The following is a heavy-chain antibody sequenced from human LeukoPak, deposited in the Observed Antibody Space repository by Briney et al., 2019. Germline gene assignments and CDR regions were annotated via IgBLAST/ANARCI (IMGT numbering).Heavy chain of an antibody. CDR1: GYTFTSYD. V-gene: IGHV1-18*01. D-gene: IGHD3/OR15-3a*01. CDR2: ISASNGNT. J-gene: IGHJ4*02. CDR3: ARDHSNWTYSLDF. Sequence: ASVKVSCKASGYTFTSYDINWVRQATGQGLEWMGWISASNGNTNYAQKFRDRVTMSTDTSTGTAYLDVRSLTSDDTAVYYCARDHSNWTYSLDFWGQGTLVIVSS.